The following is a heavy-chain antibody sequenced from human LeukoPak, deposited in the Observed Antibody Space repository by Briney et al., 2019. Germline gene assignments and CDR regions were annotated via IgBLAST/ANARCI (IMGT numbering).Heavy chain of an antibody. CDR3: ASVSVWELATHPGGSFDY. CDR2: IYHTGTT. D-gene: IGHD1-26*01. Sequence: PSQTLSLTCTVSGGLISRIEYYWSWIRQSPVKGLEWLGHIYHTGTTLYSPHLNNRLSVSVDSSRNQFSLTLNSVTAADTAVYYCASVSVWELATHPGGSFDYWGRGILVTVSS. V-gene: IGHV4-30-4*01. CDR1: GGLISRIEYY. J-gene: IGHJ4*02.